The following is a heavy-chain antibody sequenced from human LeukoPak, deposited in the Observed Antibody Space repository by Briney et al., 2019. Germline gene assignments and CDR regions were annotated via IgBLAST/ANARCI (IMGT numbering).Heavy chain of an antibody. Sequence: PGGSLRLSCAASGFTVSSNYMSWVRQAPGKGLEWVALISYDGSNKYSADSVKGRFTISRDNSKNTLYPQMNSLRAEDTAVYYCAREHYYDSSGYYRDFDIWGQGTMVTVSS. CDR2: ISYDGSNK. V-gene: IGHV3-30-3*01. CDR1: GFTVSSNY. D-gene: IGHD3-22*01. J-gene: IGHJ3*02. CDR3: AREHYYDSSGYYRDFDI.